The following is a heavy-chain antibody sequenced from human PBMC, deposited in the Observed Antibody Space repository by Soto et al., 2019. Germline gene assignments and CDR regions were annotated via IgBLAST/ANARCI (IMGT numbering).Heavy chain of an antibody. CDR2: IISNGCST. J-gene: IGHJ4*02. CDR3: ARQSYSSYYFDY. D-gene: IGHD6-13*01. V-gene: IGHV3-64*01. Sequence: GGSLRLSCAASGFTFSSYSMNWVRQAPGNGLEYVLAIISNGCSTYYANSVKGRFTISRDNSKNTLYFQMGSLRAEDMAVYYCARQSYSSYYFDYWGQGTLVTVS. CDR1: GFTFSSYS.